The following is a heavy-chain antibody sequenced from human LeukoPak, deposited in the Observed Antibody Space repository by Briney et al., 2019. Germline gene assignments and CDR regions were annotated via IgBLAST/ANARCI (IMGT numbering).Heavy chain of an antibody. J-gene: IGHJ4*02. D-gene: IGHD3-16*01. Sequence: GASVTVSCKASGYTFTSYGISWVRQAPGQGLEWMGWISAYNGNTNYAQKLQGRVTMTTDTSTSTAYMELRSLRSDDTAVYYCATQRGSYLWGTDFDYWGQGTLVTVSS. CDR2: ISAYNGNT. V-gene: IGHV1-18*01. CDR3: ATQRGSYLWGTDFDY. CDR1: GYTFTSYG.